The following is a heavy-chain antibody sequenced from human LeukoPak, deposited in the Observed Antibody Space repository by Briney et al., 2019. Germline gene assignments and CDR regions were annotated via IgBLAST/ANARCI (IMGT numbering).Heavy chain of an antibody. J-gene: IGHJ4*02. D-gene: IGHD6-19*01. CDR2: IYTSGST. CDR1: GGSISSYY. V-gene: IGHV4-4*07. CDR3: ARGGSVAGPFDFDY. Sequence: SETLSLTCTVSGGSISSYYWSWIRQPAGKGLEWIGRIYTSGSTNYNPSLKSRVTMSVDTSKNQFSLKLSSVTAADTAVFYCARGGSVAGPFDFDYWGQGTLVTVSS.